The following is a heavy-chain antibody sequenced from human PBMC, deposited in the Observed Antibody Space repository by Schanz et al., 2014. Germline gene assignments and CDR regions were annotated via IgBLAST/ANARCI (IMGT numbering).Heavy chain of an antibody. CDR2: INWSDGGSA. V-gene: IGHV3-20*04. Sequence: EVQLVESGGGVVRPGGSLRLSCAASGFTFENYALTWVRQVPGKGLEWVSRINWSDGGSAGYADSVRCRFTISRDNAKNSMYLEMNSLRVEDTAFDYCARGGNSSDYHLAHWGQGTLVTVSS. D-gene: IGHD3-22*01. J-gene: IGHJ4*02. CDR1: GFTFENYA. CDR3: ARGGNSSDYHLAH.